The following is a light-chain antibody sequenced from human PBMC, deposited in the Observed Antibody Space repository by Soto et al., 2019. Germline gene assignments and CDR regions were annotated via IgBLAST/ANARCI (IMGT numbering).Light chain of an antibody. CDR2: GVS. CDR1: ESVGSH. V-gene: IGKV3-15*01. Sequence: DTVMTQSPANLSVSPGETATLSCRASESVGSHLAWYQQKAGQAPRLLIYGVSTRAPGITARFRGSGSETDFTLPISSLQSEDSALYYCQPYDNWPPWTFGHGTKVEI. CDR3: QPYDNWPPWT. J-gene: IGKJ1*01.